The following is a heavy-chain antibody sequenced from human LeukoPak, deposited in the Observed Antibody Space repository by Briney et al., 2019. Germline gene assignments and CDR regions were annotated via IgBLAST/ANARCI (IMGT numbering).Heavy chain of an antibody. CDR3: ARVGVGATPTDFDY. D-gene: IGHD1-26*01. CDR1: GGSISSSSYY. Sequence: PSETLSLTCTVSGGSISSSSYYWGWIRQPPGKGLEWIGSIYYSGSTYYNPSLKSRVTISVDTSKNQFSLKLSSVTAADTAVYYCARVGVGATPTDFDYWGQGTLVTVSS. J-gene: IGHJ4*02. V-gene: IGHV4-39*07. CDR2: IYYSGST.